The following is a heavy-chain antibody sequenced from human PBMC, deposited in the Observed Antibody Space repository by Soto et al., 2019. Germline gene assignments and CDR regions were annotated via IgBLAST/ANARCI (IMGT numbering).Heavy chain of an antibody. CDR3: ARVDRSGKTDNGNYYYYYAMDV. V-gene: IGHV3-30*04. CDR1: GFAFEIFA. Sequence: QVQLVESGGGVVQPGGSLRLSFAASGFAFEIFALHWVRQAPGKGLEWVAVISYDGRTSYHADSMRDRFTISRDNSKTTLYLEMNSLGPEDTAVYYCARVDRSGKTDNGNYYYYYAMDVWGQGTTVTVSS. J-gene: IGHJ6*02. D-gene: IGHD1-1*01. CDR2: ISYDGRTS.